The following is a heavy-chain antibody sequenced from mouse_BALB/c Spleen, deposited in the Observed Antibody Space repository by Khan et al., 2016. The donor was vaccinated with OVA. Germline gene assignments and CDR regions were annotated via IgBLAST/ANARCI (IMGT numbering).Heavy chain of an antibody. CDR1: GYSITSEYA. D-gene: IGHD2-4*01. CDR2: INYSGNT. J-gene: IGHJ3*01. V-gene: IGHV3-2*02. CDR3: ARKDYYDYDPFPY. Sequence: VQLQQSGPGLVKPSQSLSLTCTVTGYSITSEYAWNWIRQFPGNKLEWMGYINYSGNTRFNPSLKSRTSITRDTSKNQFFLQLSSVTTEDTATXYCARKDYYDYDPFPYWGQGTLVTVSA.